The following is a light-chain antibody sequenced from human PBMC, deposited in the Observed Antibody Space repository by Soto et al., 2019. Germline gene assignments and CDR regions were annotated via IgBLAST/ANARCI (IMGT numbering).Light chain of an antibody. V-gene: IGKV1-5*03. CDR1: QSINSW. CDR3: QQYNDYPLT. Sequence: DIQMTQSPSTLPASVGDRVSITCRASQSINSWLAWYQQKPGKAPNLLIYKASTLESGVPLRFSGSESGTEFTLTISNLQPDDIATYYCQQYNDYPLTFGGGTKVDLK. CDR2: KAS. J-gene: IGKJ4*01.